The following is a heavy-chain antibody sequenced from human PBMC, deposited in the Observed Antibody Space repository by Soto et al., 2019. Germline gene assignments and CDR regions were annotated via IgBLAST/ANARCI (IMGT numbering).Heavy chain of an antibody. Sequence: GGSLRLSCAASGFAFDDHTMHWVRQPPGKGLEWVALITWDGGITYYADSVEGRFTISRDNTKNSLFLQLNSLKVEDTALYYCPKLNQPPDFWGQGTLATVSS. J-gene: IGHJ1*01. CDR1: GFAFDDHT. V-gene: IGHV3-43*01. D-gene: IGHD2-2*01. CDR3: PKLNQPPDF. CDR2: ITWDGGIT.